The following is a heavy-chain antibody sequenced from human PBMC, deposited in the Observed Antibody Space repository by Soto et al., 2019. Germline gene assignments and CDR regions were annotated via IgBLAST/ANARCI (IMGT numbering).Heavy chain of an antibody. J-gene: IGHJ4*02. V-gene: IGHV4-38-2*01. CDR3: ARMSVEMATTYYFDS. CDR2: IHHSGST. Sequence: SETLSLTCVVSDYSIISNNYWGLIRQPPGKGLECIGSIHHSGSTYYSPSLNSRVTVSLDTSKNQFSLKLSSVNAADTAVYYCARMSVEMATTYYFDSWGQGALVTVSS. D-gene: IGHD5-12*01. CDR1: DYSIISNNY.